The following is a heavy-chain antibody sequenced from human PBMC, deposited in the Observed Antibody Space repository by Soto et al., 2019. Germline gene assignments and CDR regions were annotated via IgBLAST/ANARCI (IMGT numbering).Heavy chain of an antibody. J-gene: IGHJ4*02. CDR3: ARARHHITMVRGFISFDY. CDR1: GFTFSDYY. CDR2: ISSSSSYT. V-gene: IGHV3-11*06. D-gene: IGHD3-10*01. Sequence: GGSLRLSCAASGFTFSDYYMSWIRQAPGKGLEWVSYISSSSSYTNYADSVKGRFTISRDNAKNSLYLQMNSLRAEDTAVYYCARARHHITMVRGFISFDYWGQGTLVTVSS.